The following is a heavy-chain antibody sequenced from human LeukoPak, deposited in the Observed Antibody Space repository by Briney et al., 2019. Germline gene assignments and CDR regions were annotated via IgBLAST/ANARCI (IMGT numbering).Heavy chain of an antibody. CDR1: GYTFTSYD. Sequence: ASVKVSCKASGYTFTSYDINWVRQATGQGLEWMGWMNPNSGNTGYAQKFQGRVTITRNTSISTAYMELSSLRPEDTAVYYCARAVTTHPIYHSYMDVWGKGTTLTVSS. J-gene: IGHJ6*03. V-gene: IGHV1-8*03. D-gene: IGHD4-11*01. CDR3: ARAVTTHPIYHSYMDV. CDR2: MNPNSGNT.